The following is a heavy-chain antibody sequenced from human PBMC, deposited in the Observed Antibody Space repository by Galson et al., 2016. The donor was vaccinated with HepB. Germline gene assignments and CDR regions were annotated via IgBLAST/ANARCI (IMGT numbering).Heavy chain of an antibody. D-gene: IGHD2-2*01. Sequence: SETLSLTCAVSGASINSSNWWTWVRQAPEKGLEWIGEIYHTGTANNNPSLIKRFTMSIDNSRNHFSLNLNSVTAADTAVYYCARASVVPGARMLFDSWGQGILVTVSS. J-gene: IGHJ5*01. CDR3: ARASVVPGARMLFDS. CDR2: IYHTGTA. V-gene: IGHV4-4*02. CDR1: GASINSSNW.